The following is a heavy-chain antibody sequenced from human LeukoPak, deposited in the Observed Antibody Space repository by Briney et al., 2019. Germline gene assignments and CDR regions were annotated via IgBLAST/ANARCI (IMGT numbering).Heavy chain of an antibody. Sequence: GGSLRLSCAASGFSFSSSGINWVRQAPGKGLEWVSSIGSTGTDRYYADSVKGRFTISRDNAKNSLYLQMNSLRAEDTAVYYCATETIGRHYDYWGQRTLLTVSS. CDR1: GFSFSSSG. V-gene: IGHV3-21*01. J-gene: IGHJ4*02. CDR3: ATETIGRHYDY. D-gene: IGHD1-14*01. CDR2: IGSTGTDR.